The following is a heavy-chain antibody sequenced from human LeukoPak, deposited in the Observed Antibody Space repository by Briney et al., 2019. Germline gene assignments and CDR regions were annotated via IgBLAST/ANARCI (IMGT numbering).Heavy chain of an antibody. CDR1: GYSFTNYY. J-gene: IGHJ4*02. D-gene: IGHD2-2*01. CDR3: ARGLPATFDY. V-gene: IGHV1-46*03. CDR2: INPSGTT. Sequence: ASVKVSCRASGYSFTNYYIYWVRQAPGQGLEWMGLINPSGTTSYAQKFQGGVTMTKDTSTNTVYMELSSLRSEDTAVYYCARGLPATFDYWGQGTLVTVSS.